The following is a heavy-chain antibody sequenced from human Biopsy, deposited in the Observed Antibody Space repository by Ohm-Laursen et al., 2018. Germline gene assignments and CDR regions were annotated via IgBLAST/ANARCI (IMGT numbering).Heavy chain of an antibody. V-gene: IGHV4-61*01. CDR3: ARGRRTSGWPYFAN. Sequence: SETLSLTCTVSGDSLSSGPDNWSWVRQPPGQGLEYIGFIYSGGNTNYNPSLQNRVTMSVDTSKNQFSLKLSSVIAADTAVCYCARGRRTSGWPYFANWGQGTLVIVSS. CDR1: GDSLSSGPDN. CDR2: IYSGGNT. J-gene: IGHJ4*02. D-gene: IGHD6-19*01.